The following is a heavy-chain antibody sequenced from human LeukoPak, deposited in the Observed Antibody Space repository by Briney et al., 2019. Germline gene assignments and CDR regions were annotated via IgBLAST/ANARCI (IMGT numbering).Heavy chain of an antibody. CDR1: GYTFTSYG. D-gene: IGHD2-15*01. J-gene: IGHJ4*02. V-gene: IGHV1-18*01. Sequence: ASVKVSCKASGYTFTSYGISWVRQAPGQGLEWMGWISAYNGNTNYAQKFQGRVTMTRNTSISTAYMELSSLRSEDTAVYYCAVNLNRGSHDYWGQGTLVTVSS. CDR3: AVNLNRGSHDY. CDR2: ISAYNGNT.